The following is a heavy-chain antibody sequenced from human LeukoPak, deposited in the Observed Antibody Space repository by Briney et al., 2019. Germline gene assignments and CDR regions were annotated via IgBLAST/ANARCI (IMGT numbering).Heavy chain of an antibody. V-gene: IGHV3-48*01. D-gene: IGHD6-19*01. J-gene: IGHJ4*02. Sequence: GGSLRLSCAASGFTFSSYSMNWVRQAPGKGLEWVSYISSSSSTIYYADSVKGRFTISRDNAKNSLYLQMNSLRAEDTAVYYCARVPRDSSGWYAKYYFDYWGQGTLVTVSS. CDR1: GFTFSSYS. CDR2: ISSSSSTI. CDR3: ARVPRDSSGWYAKYYFDY.